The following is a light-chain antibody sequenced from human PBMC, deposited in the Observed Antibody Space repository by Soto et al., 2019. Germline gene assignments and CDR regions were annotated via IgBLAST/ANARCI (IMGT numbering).Light chain of an antibody. CDR2: EVS. V-gene: IGLV2-23*02. J-gene: IGLJ1*01. CDR1: SSDVGSYDL. CDR3: CSYASSNTYV. Sequence: QSALTQPASVSGSPGQSITISCTGNSSDVGSYDLVSWYQQHPGKAPKLMIYEVSKRPSGVSNRFSGSKSGNTASLTITGLQAEDEADYYCCSYASSNTYVFGTGTKLTVL.